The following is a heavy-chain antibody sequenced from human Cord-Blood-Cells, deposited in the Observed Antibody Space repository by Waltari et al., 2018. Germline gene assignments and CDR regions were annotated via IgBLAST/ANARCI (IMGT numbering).Heavy chain of an antibody. J-gene: IGHJ6*03. CDR1: GYTFTSYD. V-gene: IGHV1-8*03. CDR2: MNPNSGNT. CDR3: ARGLGYCSSTSCYGYYYMDV. D-gene: IGHD2-2*01. Sequence: QVQLVQSGAEVKKPGASVKVSCKASGYTFTSYDINWVRQATGQGLEWMGWMNPNSGNTGYTQKFQGRVTITRNTSISTAYMELSSLRSEDTAVYYCARGLGYCSSTSCYGYYYMDVWGKGTTVTVSS.